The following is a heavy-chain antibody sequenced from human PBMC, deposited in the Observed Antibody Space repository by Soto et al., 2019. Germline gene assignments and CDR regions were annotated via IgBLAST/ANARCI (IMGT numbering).Heavy chain of an antibody. D-gene: IGHD3-16*01. CDR3: ARQTGGFGYYFDY. Sequence: PSETLSLTCAVYGGSFSGYYWSWIRQPPGKGLEWIGEINHSGSTNYNPSLKSRVTISVDTSKNQFSLRLSSLTAADTAVYFCARQTGGFGYYFDYWGQGTLVTVSS. CDR2: INHSGST. J-gene: IGHJ4*02. CDR1: GGSFSGYY. V-gene: IGHV4-34*01.